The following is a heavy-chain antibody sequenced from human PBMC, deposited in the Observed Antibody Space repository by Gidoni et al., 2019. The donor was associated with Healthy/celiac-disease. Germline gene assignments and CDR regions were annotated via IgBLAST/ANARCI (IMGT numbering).Heavy chain of an antibody. J-gene: IGHJ4*02. V-gene: IGHV1-46*03. CDR1: GSTFTSYY. CDR3: ARGGSTQQLVLYFDD. CDR2: IKPSCGST. D-gene: IGHD6-13*01. Sequence: QVQLVQSGAVVKKPGASVKLSCKASGSTFTSYYMHWVRQAPGQGLEWMGIIKPSCGSTSYAQKFQCRVTMTRDTSTSTGYMELSSMRSEDTAVYYCARGGSTQQLVLYFDDWGQGTLVTVSS.